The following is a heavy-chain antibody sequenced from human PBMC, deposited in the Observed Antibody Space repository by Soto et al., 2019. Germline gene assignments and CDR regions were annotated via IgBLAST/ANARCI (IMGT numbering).Heavy chain of an antibody. D-gene: IGHD3-10*01. CDR3: ARHLGPAAGYYYMDV. Sequence: SETLSLTCTVSGGSISSSSTSYWGWIRQPPGKGLEWLGSIYYSGTTFYNPSLKSRVTISVDTSKNQFSLRLTSVTAADTAVYYCARHLGPAAGYYYMDVWGKGTTVTVSS. J-gene: IGHJ6*03. V-gene: IGHV4-39*01. CDR1: GGSISSSSTSY. CDR2: IYYSGTT.